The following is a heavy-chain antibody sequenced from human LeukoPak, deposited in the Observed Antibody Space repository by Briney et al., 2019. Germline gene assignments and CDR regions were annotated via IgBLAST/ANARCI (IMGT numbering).Heavy chain of an antibody. CDR3: ARADYYDSSGYYYRSSDFDY. V-gene: IGHV1-8*01. CDR1: GYTFTSYD. J-gene: IGHJ4*02. Sequence: ASVKVSCKASGYTFTSYDINWVRQATGQGLEWMGWMNPNSGNTGYAQKFQGRVTRTRGTSISTAYMELSSLRSEDTAVYYCARADYYDSSGYYYRSSDFDYWGQGTLVTVSS. CDR2: MNPNSGNT. D-gene: IGHD3-22*01.